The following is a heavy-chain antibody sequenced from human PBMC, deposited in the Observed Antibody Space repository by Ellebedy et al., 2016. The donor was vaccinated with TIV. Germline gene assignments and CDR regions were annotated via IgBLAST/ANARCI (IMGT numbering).Heavy chain of an antibody. J-gene: IGHJ4*02. CDR1: GFTFSSSW. D-gene: IGHD6-13*01. CDR2: ISNGGDT. Sequence: GESLKISCAASGFTFSSSWVHWVRQVPGKGLEWVSVISNGGDTTYADSVKGRFTISRDNSKNTLYLQMNSLRADDTAMYYCAKLGGVLSWYADYWGLGTLVTVSP. V-gene: IGHV3-53*01. CDR3: AKLGGVLSWYADY.